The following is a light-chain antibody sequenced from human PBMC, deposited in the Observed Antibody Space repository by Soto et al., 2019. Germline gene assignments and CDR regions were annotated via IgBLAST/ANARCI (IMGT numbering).Light chain of an antibody. CDR1: QSVSSN. V-gene: IGKV3-15*01. Sequence: EIVMTQSPATLSVSPGERATLSCRARQSVSSNLAWYQQKPGQPPRLLIYGASTRATGIPARFSGSGSETDFTLTISSLQSEDFATYFCQQSYSTPPWTFGQGTKVEIK. CDR3: QQSYSTPPWT. CDR2: GAS. J-gene: IGKJ1*01.